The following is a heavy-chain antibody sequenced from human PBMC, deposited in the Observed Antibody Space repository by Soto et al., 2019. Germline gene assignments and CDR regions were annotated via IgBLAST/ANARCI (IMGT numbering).Heavy chain of an antibody. CDR3: ARGSTGLLDY. Sequence: SETLCLTCTVSGGSINNHYWSWIRQPQGKGLEWIGEIYHSGSTNYNPSLKSRVAISVDESKNQFSLKLTSVTAADTALYYCARGSTGLLDYWGQGMLVTVSS. D-gene: IGHD2-8*02. J-gene: IGHJ4*02. V-gene: IGHV4-59*11. CDR1: GGSINNHY. CDR2: IYHSGST.